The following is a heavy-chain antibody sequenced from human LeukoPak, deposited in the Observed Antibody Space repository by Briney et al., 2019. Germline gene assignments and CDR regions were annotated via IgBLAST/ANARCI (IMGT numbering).Heavy chain of an antibody. Sequence: PSETLSLTCTVSGGSISSSSYYWGWIRQPPGKGLEWIGSIYYSGSTYYNPSLKSRVTISVDTSKNQFSLKLSSVTAADTAVYYCARALGEYYGSGTWFDPWGQGTLVTVSS. D-gene: IGHD3-10*01. J-gene: IGHJ5*02. CDR3: ARALGEYYGSGTWFDP. V-gene: IGHV4-39*07. CDR1: GGSISSSSYY. CDR2: IYYSGST.